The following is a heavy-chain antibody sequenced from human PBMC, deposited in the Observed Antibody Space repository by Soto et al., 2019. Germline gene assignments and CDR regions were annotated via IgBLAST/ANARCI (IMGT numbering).Heavy chain of an antibody. J-gene: IGHJ1*01. CDR1: GFTFSSYA. Sequence: QVQLVESGGGVVQPGRSLRLSCAASGFTFSSYAMHWVRQAPGKGLEWVAVISYDGSNKYYADSVKGRFTISRDNSKNTPYLQMNSLRAEDTAVYYCARDSGYFGAGPSSFQHWGQGTLVTVSS. V-gene: IGHV3-30-3*01. CDR3: ARDSGYFGAGPSSFQH. D-gene: IGHD4-17*01. CDR2: ISYDGSNK.